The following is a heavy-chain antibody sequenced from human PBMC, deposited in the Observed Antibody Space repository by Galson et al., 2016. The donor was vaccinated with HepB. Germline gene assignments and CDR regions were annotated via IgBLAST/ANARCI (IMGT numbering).Heavy chain of an antibody. J-gene: IGHJ6*02. V-gene: IGHV4-59*11. D-gene: IGHD3/OR15-3a*01. CDR3: ARDGRAWVGLDV. CDR1: GASISGHY. Sequence: ETLSLTCAVSGASISGHYWSWIRQPPGKGLEWIGYVHYGGITNYNPSLKSRVSISIDTSKTHFSLRLTSLTVADTAIYYCARDGRAWVGLDVWGQGTTVTVSS. CDR2: VHYGGIT.